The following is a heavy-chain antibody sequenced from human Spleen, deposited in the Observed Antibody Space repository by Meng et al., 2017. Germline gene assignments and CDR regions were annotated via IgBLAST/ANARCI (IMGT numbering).Heavy chain of an antibody. J-gene: IGHJ4*02. CDR3: AKGVGAVAGMMDY. Sequence: SLKISCAASGFTFSSYAMSWVRQAPGKGLEWVSGISWNSGSIGYADSVKGRFTISRDNAKNSLYLQMNSLRAEDMALYYCAKGVGAVAGMMDYWGQGTLVTVSS. CDR2: ISWNSGSI. V-gene: IGHV3-9*03. CDR1: GFTFSSYA. D-gene: IGHD6-19*01.